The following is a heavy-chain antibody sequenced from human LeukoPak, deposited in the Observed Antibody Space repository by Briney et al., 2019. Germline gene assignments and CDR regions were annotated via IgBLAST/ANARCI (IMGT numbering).Heavy chain of an antibody. CDR3: ARGPHQDILSTYSLGLDY. J-gene: IGHJ4*02. D-gene: IGHD2/OR15-2a*01. CDR2: ISSLGNTI. CDR1: GFTFSSLE. Sequence: GGSLRLSCAASGFTFSSLEMNWVRQAPGKGLEWISYISSLGNTIYYADSVKGRFTISRDNGKNSLYMQVNSLRAEDTAVYYCARGPHQDILSTYSLGLDYWGQGTLVTVSS. V-gene: IGHV3-48*03.